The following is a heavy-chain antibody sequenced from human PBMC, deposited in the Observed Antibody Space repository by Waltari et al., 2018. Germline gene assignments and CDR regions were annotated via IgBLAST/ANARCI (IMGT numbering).Heavy chain of an antibody. D-gene: IGHD6-13*01. CDR1: GYTFTSYD. J-gene: IGHJ3*02. V-gene: IGHV1-8*03. Sequence: QVQLVQSGAEVKKPGASVKVSCKASGYTFTSYDINWVRQATGQGLEWMGWMNPNSGNTGYAQKYQGRVTITRNTSISTAYMELSSLRSEDTAVFYCASQEIAAAGFYAFDIWGQGTMVTVSS. CDR3: ASQEIAAAGFYAFDI. CDR2: MNPNSGNT.